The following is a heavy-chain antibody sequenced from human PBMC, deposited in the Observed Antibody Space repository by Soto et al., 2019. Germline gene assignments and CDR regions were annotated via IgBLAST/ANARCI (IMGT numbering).Heavy chain of an antibody. CDR1: GDSISNSRFY. Sequence: SETLSLTCSVSGDSISNSRFYWAWIRQPPGEGLEWIGSIYHTGNAYYNPSLKSRVTISVDTSKNQFSLKLISVTAAYASLYYCARDFFDSSDYTTNWFDPWGQGTLVTVS. J-gene: IGHJ5*02. D-gene: IGHD3-22*01. V-gene: IGHV4-39*01. CDR2: IYHTGNA. CDR3: ARDFFDSSDYTTNWFDP.